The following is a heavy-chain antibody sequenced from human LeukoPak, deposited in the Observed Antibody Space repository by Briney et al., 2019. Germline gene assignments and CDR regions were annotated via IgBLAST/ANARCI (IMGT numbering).Heavy chain of an antibody. V-gene: IGHV3-23*01. D-gene: IGHD3-9*01. CDR1: GFIFSSYA. CDR3: ARDVLRYFDWLQTFDY. Sequence: PGGSLRLSCAASGFIFSSYAMSWVRQAPGKGQEWVSTIGGNDGSTFYADSVKGRFSISRDNFKNTLYLQMNSLRAEYTAVYYCARDVLRYFDWLQTFDYWGQGTLVTVSS. CDR2: IGGNDGST. J-gene: IGHJ4*02.